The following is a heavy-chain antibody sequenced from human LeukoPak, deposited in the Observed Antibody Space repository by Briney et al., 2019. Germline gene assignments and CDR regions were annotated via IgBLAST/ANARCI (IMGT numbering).Heavy chain of an antibody. CDR2: INHSGST. V-gene: IGHV4-34*01. D-gene: IGHD2-2*01. J-gene: IGHJ5*02. CDR1: GGSFSGYY. CDR3: ARGRFRQLRWFDP. Sequence: SETLSLTCAVYGGSFSGYYWSWIRQPPGKGLEWIGEINHSGSTNYTPSLKSRVTISVDTSKNQFSLKLSSVTAADTAVYYCARGRFRQLRWFDPWGQGTLVTVSS.